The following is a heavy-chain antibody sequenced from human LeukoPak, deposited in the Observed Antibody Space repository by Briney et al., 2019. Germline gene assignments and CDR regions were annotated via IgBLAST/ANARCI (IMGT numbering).Heavy chain of an antibody. CDR1: GGSFSGYY. V-gene: IGHV4-34*01. D-gene: IGHD3-3*01. Sequence: SETLSLTCAVYGGSFSGYYWSWIRQPPGKGLEWIGEINHSGSTNYNPSLKSRVTISVDTSKNQFSLKLSSVTAADPAVYYCARGIRWNYDFWSGQRYFDLWGRGTLVTVSS. CDR3: ARGIRWNYDFWSGQRYFDL. CDR2: INHSGST. J-gene: IGHJ2*01.